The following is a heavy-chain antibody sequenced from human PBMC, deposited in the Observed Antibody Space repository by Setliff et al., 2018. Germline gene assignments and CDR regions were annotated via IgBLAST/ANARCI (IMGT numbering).Heavy chain of an antibody. CDR1: GYIFTNYW. J-gene: IGHJ3*01. V-gene: IGHV5-51*01. CDR3: TRHEDRNKCTSSSCYRENDAFDV. Sequence: PGESLTISCKASGYIFTNYWIGGVRQMPGKGLEWMGVIYPGDSDTRYSPSFQGQVTISADKSINTAYLQWSSLKASDTAIYYCTRHEDRNKCTSSSCYRENDAFDVWGQGEMVTVSS. D-gene: IGHD2-2*01. CDR2: IYPGDSDT.